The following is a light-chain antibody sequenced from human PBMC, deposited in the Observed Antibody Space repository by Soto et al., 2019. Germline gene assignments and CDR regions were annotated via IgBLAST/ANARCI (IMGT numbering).Light chain of an antibody. V-gene: IGKV3-15*01. CDR3: QQYSNWPLT. J-gene: IGKJ4*01. CDR2: GAS. Sequence: EIVMTQSPATLSVSPGGRATLSCRASQSVHSNLAWYQQKPGQAPRLLIYGASTRATGVPARFSGSGSGTEFSITVSSLQPEDFAVYYCQQYSNWPLTLGGGTNVEIK. CDR1: QSVHSN.